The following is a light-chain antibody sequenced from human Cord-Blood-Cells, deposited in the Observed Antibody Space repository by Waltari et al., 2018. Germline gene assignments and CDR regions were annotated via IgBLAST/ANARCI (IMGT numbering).Light chain of an antibody. Sequence: EIVMTQSPATLSVSPGERATLPCSASQSVSSNLAWYQQKPGQAPRLLIYGASTRATGIPARFSGSGSGTEFTLTISSLQSEDFAVYYGQQYNNWPYTFGQGTKLEIK. CDR1: QSVSSN. V-gene: IGKV3-15*01. J-gene: IGKJ2*01. CDR3: QQYNNWPYT. CDR2: GAS.